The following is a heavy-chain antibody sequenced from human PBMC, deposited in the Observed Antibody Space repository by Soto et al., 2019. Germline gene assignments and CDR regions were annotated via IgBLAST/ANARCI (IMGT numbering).Heavy chain of an antibody. CDR3: AKDKGYCSSTSCFSTGGMAV. Sequence: GGSLRLSCAASGFTFSSYAMSWVRQAPGKGLEWVSAISGSGSTYYADSVKGRFTISRDNSKNTLYLQMNSLRAEDTAVYYCAKDKGYCSSTSCFSTGGMAVWGQGTTVTVSS. V-gene: IGHV3-23*01. D-gene: IGHD2-2*01. CDR2: ISGSGST. CDR1: GFTFSSYA. J-gene: IGHJ6*02.